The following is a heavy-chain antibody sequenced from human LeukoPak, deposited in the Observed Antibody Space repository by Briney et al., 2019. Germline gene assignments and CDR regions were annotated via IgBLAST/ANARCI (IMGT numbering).Heavy chain of an antibody. V-gene: IGHV3-9*01. Sequence: GGSLRLSCTASGFKFENFAMHWVRQVPGKGLEWVSGITWNSNVLDYADSVKGRFTISRDNAKNSLYLEMNSVRAEDTALYYCTKEYFSGVGYYPALESWGQGTLVTVSS. CDR2: ITWNSNVL. CDR3: TKEYFSGVGYYPALES. CDR1: GFKFENFA. D-gene: IGHD2-15*01. J-gene: IGHJ4*02.